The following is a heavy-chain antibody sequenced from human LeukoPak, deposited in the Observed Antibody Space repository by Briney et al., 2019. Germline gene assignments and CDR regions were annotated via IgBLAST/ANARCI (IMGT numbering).Heavy chain of an antibody. D-gene: IGHD6-13*01. CDR2: ISTDSSSA. Sequence: GGSLRLSCAASGFTFSDYYMSWIRQAPGKGLEWISYISTDSSSADYADSVKGRFTISRDNAKNSLYLQINSLRAEDTAVYYCAKEDYSSSWYALDYWGQGTLVTVSS. J-gene: IGHJ4*02. CDR3: AKEDYSSSWYALDY. V-gene: IGHV3-11*05. CDR1: GFTFSDYY.